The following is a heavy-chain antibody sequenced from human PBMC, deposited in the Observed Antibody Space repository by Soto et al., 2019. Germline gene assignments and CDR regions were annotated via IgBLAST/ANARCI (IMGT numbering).Heavy chain of an antibody. V-gene: IGHV1-69*04. CDR3: ARDQEGVPAADLAAYYYYMDV. Sequence: ASVKVSCKASGGTFSSYTISWVRQAPGQGLEWMGRIIPILGIANYAQKFQGRVTITADKSTSTAYMELSSLGSEDTAVYYCARDQEGVPAADLAAYYYYMDVWGKGTTVTVSS. J-gene: IGHJ6*03. CDR2: IIPILGIA. CDR1: GGTFSSYT. D-gene: IGHD2-2*01.